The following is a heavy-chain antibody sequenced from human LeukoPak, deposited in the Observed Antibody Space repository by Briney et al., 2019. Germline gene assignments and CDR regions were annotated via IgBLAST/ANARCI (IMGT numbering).Heavy chain of an antibody. V-gene: IGHV1-2*02. Sequence: ASVKVSCKASGYTFTGYYMHRVRQAPGQGLEWMGWINPNSGGTNYAQKFQGRVTMTRDTSISTAYMELSRLRSDDTAVYYCARVGTTVTTKAADAFDIWGQGTMVTVSS. CDR1: GYTFTGYY. J-gene: IGHJ3*02. D-gene: IGHD4-17*01. CDR3: ARVGTTVTTKAADAFDI. CDR2: INPNSGGT.